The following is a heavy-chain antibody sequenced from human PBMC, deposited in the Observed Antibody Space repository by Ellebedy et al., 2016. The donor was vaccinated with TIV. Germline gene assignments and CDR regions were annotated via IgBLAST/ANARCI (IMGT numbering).Heavy chain of an antibody. D-gene: IGHD1-26*01. V-gene: IGHV3-20*01. Sequence: GESLKISXAASGFTFDDYGMSWVRQAPGKGLEWVSGINWNGGSTGYADSVKGRFTISRDNAKNSLYLQMNSLRAEDTALYHCAREAVSGSYSWFDPWGQGTLVTVSS. CDR1: GFTFDDYG. CDR2: INWNGGST. J-gene: IGHJ5*02. CDR3: AREAVSGSYSWFDP.